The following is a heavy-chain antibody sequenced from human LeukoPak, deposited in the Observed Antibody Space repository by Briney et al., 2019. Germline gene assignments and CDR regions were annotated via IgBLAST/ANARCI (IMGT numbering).Heavy chain of an antibody. J-gene: IGHJ4*02. CDR1: GFTFNSYA. CDR2: IKQDGSEK. Sequence: GGSLRLSCAASGFTFNSYAMGWVRQAPGRGLEWVANIKQDGSEKYYVVSVRGRFTISRDSSKNSVYLQMNSLRAEDTAVYYCVRDGGPYYFDWWGQGTLVTVST. CDR3: VRDGGPYYFDW. D-gene: IGHD3-16*01. V-gene: IGHV3-7*01.